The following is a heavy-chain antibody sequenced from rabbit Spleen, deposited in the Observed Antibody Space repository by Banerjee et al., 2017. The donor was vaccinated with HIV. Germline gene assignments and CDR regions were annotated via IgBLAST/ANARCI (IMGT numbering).Heavy chain of an antibody. J-gene: IGHJ4*01. D-gene: IGHD5-1*01. V-gene: IGHV1S45*01. CDR2: TDIGYSGTT. Sequence: EQLEESGGGLVQPEGSLTLTCTASGFSFSSGYEMCWVRQAPGKGLEWIACTDIGYSGTTYYASWAKGRFTITKTSSTTVTLQMTSLTAADTATYFCARGVYVGFRYGIYFMWWGPGTLVTVS. CDR3: ARGVYVGFRYGIYFMW. CDR1: GFSFSSGYE.